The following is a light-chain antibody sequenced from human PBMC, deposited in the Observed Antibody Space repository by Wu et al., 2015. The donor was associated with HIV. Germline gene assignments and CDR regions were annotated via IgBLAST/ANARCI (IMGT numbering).Light chain of an antibody. J-gene: IGKJ2*01. CDR2: GAS. CDR3: QHYGSSPPAYT. V-gene: IGKV3-20*01. Sequence: EIVLTQSPGTLSLSPGERVTLSCRASQSIGSYYLSWYQQKPGQAPRLVIYGASSRATDIPDRFSGSGSGTDFTLTISRLEPEDFAVYYCQHYGSSPPAYTFGQGTKLEIK. CDR1: QSIGSYY.